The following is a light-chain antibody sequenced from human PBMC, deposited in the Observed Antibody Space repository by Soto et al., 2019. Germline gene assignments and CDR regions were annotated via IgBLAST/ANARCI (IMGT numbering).Light chain of an antibody. Sequence: DIQMTQSPSTLSASVGDRVTITCRASQSISSWLAWYQQKPGKAPKLLIYKASSLESGVPSRFSGSGSGTDGTITISSLQPDDCATYDGQQYNSYPWTFGQGTKVDIK. CDR1: QSISSW. CDR2: KAS. CDR3: QQYNSYPWT. V-gene: IGKV1-5*03. J-gene: IGKJ1*01.